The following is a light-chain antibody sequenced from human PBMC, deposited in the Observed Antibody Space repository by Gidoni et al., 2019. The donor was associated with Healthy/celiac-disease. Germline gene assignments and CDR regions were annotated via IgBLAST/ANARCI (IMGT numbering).Light chain of an antibody. CDR1: SSDVGGYNY. Sequence: QSALTHPASVSVSPGQSITISCPGTSSDVGGYNYVSWYQQHPGKAPKLMIYEVSNRPSGVSNRFSGSKSGNTASLTISGLQAEDEADYYCSSYTSSRTRVFGGGTKLTVL. CDR3: SSYTSSRTRV. J-gene: IGLJ2*01. V-gene: IGLV2-14*01. CDR2: EVS.